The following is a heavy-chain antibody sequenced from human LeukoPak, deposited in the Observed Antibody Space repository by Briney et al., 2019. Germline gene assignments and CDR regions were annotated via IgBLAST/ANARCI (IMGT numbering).Heavy chain of an antibody. CDR3: AKDGQSYYDSSGYQNWFDP. D-gene: IGHD3-22*01. CDR1: GFTFDDYA. V-gene: IGHV3-9*01. CDR2: ISWNSGSI. J-gene: IGHJ5*02. Sequence: GGSLRLSCAASGFTFDDYAMHWVRQAPGKGLEWVSGISWNSGSIGYADSVKGRFTISRDNAKNSLYLQMNSLRAEDTALYYCAKDGQSYYDSSGYQNWFDPWGQGTLVTVS.